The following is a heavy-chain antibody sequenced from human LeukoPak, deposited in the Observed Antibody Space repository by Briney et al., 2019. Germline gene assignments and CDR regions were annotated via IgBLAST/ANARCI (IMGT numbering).Heavy chain of an antibody. CDR3: AKRLSYGELYYFDY. Sequence: GGSLRLSCAASGFTFSSYGMHWVRQAPGKGLEWVAFIRYDGSNKYYADSVKGRFTISRDNSNNTLYLQMNSLRAQDTAVYYCAKRLSYGELYYFDYWGQGTLVTVSS. D-gene: IGHD5-18*01. CDR2: IRYDGSNK. J-gene: IGHJ4*02. V-gene: IGHV3-30*02. CDR1: GFTFSSYG.